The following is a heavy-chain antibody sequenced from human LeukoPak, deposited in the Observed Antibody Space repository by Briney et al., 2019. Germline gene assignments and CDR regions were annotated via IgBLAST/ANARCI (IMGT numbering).Heavy chain of an antibody. CDR1: GYTFTSYY. Sequence: ASVKVSCKASGYTFTSYYMHWVRQAPGQGPEWMGLINPSGGSTSYAQKFQGRVTMTRDTSTSTVYMELSSLRSEDTAVYYCASSSPRRHYDFWSGYDNWFDPWGQGTLVTVSS. CDR2: INPSGGST. CDR3: ASSSPRRHYDFWSGYDNWFDP. J-gene: IGHJ5*02. V-gene: IGHV1-46*01. D-gene: IGHD3-3*01.